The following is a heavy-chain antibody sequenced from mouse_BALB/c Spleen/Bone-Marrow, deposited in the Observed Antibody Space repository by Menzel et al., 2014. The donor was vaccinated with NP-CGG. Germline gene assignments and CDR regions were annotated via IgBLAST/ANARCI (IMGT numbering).Heavy chain of an antibody. V-gene: IGHV1-4*01. CDR1: GYTFTSYW. J-gene: IGHJ3*01. CDR2: IYPSTGYT. Sequence: VMLVESGAELAIPGASVKMSCKASGYTFTSYWMHWVKQRPGQGLEWIGYIYPSTGYTEHNQKFKDKAIMTADKSSSTAYMQLSSLTSEDSAVYYCAGDDYAYWGQGTLVTVSA. D-gene: IGHD2-4*01. CDR3: AGDDYAY.